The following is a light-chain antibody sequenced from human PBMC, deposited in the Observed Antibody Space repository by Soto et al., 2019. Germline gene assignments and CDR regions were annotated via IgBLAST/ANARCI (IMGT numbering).Light chain of an antibody. Sequence: EIFLTQSPDTLSLSPGERATLTCRASQSVTNYIAWYQQRPGQAPRLLIYDASNRATGVPARFSGSRSGTDFTLTISDLEPEDSAVYYYQQYYSMPFTFGGGTKVDIK. J-gene: IGKJ4*01. CDR3: QQYYSMPFT. CDR1: QSVTNY. CDR2: DAS. V-gene: IGKV3-11*01.